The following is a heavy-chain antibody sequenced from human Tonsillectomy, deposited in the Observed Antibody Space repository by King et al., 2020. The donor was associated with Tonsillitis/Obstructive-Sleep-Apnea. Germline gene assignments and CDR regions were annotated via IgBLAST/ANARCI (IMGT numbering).Heavy chain of an antibody. D-gene: IGHD1-20*01. J-gene: IGHJ4*02. CDR1: RFSFSSYA. CDR3: ARDLTGTPGY. CDR2: IGITTGST. Sequence: VQLVESGGGLVQPGGSLRLSCAGSRFSFSSYAMTWVRQTPRKGLEWVSGIGITTGSTYYADSVKGRFTVSRDNSKNTLYLQMNSLRTEDTAVYYCARDLTGTPGYWGQGTLVTVSS. V-gene: IGHV3-23*04.